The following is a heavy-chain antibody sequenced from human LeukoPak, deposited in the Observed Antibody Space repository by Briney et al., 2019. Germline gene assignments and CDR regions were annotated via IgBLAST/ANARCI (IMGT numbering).Heavy chain of an antibody. CDR3: ARDGAITGPHWWFDL. V-gene: IGHV3-48*02. D-gene: IGHD1-20*01. Sequence: GGSLRLSCVASGFSFSSHSMNWVRQAPGKGLEWLSYITSSNVIMYNADSVKGRFTISRDSAKNSVYLQMDNLRDEDTAMYYCARDGAITGPHWWFDLWGRGTLVTVSS. J-gene: IGHJ2*01. CDR1: GFSFSSHS. CDR2: ITSSNVIM.